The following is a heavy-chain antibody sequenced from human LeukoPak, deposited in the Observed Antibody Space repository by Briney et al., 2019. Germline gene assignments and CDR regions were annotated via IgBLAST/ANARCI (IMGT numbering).Heavy chain of an antibody. J-gene: IGHJ5*02. Sequence: SETLSLTCTVSGGSISSYYWTWIRQPPGKGLEWIGRIYTSGSTNYNPSLKSRVTISVDTSKNQSSLKLSSVTAADTAVYYCARGIAGAGTHWFDPWGQGTLVTVSS. D-gene: IGHD6-19*01. CDR2: IYTSGST. V-gene: IGHV4-4*08. CDR3: ARGIAGAGTHWFDP. CDR1: GGSISSYY.